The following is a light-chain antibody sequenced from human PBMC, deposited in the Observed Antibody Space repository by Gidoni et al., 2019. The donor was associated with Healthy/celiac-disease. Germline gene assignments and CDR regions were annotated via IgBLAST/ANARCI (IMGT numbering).Light chain of an antibody. CDR3: QQYNSYPGT. CDR2: KAS. Sequence: DIQMTQSPSTLSASVGERVTITCRASQSISSWLAWYQQKPGKAPTLLIYKASSLESGVPSRFSGSGSGTEFTLTISSLQPDDFATYYCQQYNSYPGTFGQGTKLEIK. J-gene: IGKJ2*01. CDR1: QSISSW. V-gene: IGKV1-5*03.